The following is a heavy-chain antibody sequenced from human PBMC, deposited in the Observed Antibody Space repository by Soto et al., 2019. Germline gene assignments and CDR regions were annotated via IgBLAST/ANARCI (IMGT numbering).Heavy chain of an antibody. Sequence: QVQLVESGGGVVQPGRSLRLSCTACGFTFSSYAMHWVRQAPGKGLEWVAVISYDGSNKYYADSVKGRFTISRDNSKNTLFLQMNSLRAEDTAVYYCARPDYGSGSYPDYWGQGTLVTVSS. J-gene: IGHJ4*02. CDR1: GFTFSSYA. D-gene: IGHD3-10*01. CDR2: ISYDGSNK. CDR3: ARPDYGSGSYPDY. V-gene: IGHV3-30-3*01.